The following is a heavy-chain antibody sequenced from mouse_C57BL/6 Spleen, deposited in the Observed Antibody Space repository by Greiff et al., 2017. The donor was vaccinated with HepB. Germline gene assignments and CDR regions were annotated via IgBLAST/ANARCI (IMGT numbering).Heavy chain of an antibody. V-gene: IGHV14-4*01. CDR2: IDPENGDT. J-gene: IGHJ2*01. CDR1: GFNIKDDY. Sequence: EVMLVESGAELVRPGASVKLSCTASGFNIKDDYMHWVKQRPEQGLEWIGWIDPENGDTEYASKFQGKATITADTSSNTAYLQLSSLTSEDTAVYYCTTCYYGSTYYFDYWGQGTTLTVSS. CDR3: TTCYYGSTYYFDY. D-gene: IGHD1-1*01.